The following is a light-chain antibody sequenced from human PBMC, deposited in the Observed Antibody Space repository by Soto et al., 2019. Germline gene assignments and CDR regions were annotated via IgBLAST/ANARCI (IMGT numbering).Light chain of an antibody. CDR3: CLYAGSYIVI. Sequence: QSALTQPRSVSGFPGQSVTIYCTGTNSDVGGYDYVSWYRQHPGKAPKLLIYDLIKRPSGVPDRFSGSKSGNTAYLTISGLQAEDEADYHCCLYAGSYIVILGGGTKLTVL. V-gene: IGLV2-11*01. CDR1: NSDVGGYDY. CDR2: DLI. J-gene: IGLJ2*01.